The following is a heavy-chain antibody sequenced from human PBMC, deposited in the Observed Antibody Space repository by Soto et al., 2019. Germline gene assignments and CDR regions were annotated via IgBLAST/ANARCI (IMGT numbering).Heavy chain of an antibody. CDR2: IIPTFGTA. V-gene: IGHV1-69*01. D-gene: IGHD6-25*01. J-gene: IGHJ3*02. CDR1: GGTFSSYA. CDR3: ARELKRSGSEAFDI. Sequence: QVHLVQSGAEVKKPGSSVRVSCKASGGTFSSYAINWVRQAPGQGLEWMGGIIPTFGTATHAQKFQDRVTITADESTNKAYMELSSLRSEDTAVYYCARELKRSGSEAFDIWGQGTMVTVSS.